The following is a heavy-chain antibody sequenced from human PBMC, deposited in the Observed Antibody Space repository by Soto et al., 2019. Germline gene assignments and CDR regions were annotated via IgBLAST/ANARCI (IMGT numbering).Heavy chain of an antibody. D-gene: IGHD3-10*01. J-gene: IGHJ5*02. CDR2: INHAGDT. CDR1: GASFNDNH. Sequence: SETLSLTCNVSGASFNDNHWSWIRQSPGKGLHWIGDINHAGDTYYNPSLKSRLVISVDTSKSQFSLRRSSVTDADTAVYYCARGPRNAAMIRAIIGFFGPWGQGTLVTVSS. V-gene: IGHV4-34*01. CDR3: ARGPRNAAMIRAIIGFFGP.